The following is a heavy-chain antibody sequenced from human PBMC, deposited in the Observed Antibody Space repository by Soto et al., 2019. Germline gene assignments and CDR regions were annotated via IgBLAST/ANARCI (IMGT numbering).Heavy chain of an antibody. CDR2: IVPIFGTA. CDR1: GGTFSSYA. Sequence: SVKVSCKASGGTFSSYAISWVRQAPGQGLEWMGGIVPIFGTANYAQKFQGRVTITADESTSTAYMELSSLRSEDTAVYYCARDSRDILTGYYIDYWGQGTLVTVSS. J-gene: IGHJ4*02. D-gene: IGHD3-9*01. V-gene: IGHV1-69*13. CDR3: ARDSRDILTGYYIDY.